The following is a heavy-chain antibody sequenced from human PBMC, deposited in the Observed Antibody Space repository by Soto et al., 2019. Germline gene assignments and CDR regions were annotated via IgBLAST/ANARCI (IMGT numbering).Heavy chain of an antibody. CDR1: GFTFSSYA. CDR2: TSGSGGST. D-gene: IGHD6-13*01. V-gene: IGHV3-23*01. Sequence: GGSLRLSCAASGFTFSSYAISWVRQAPGKGLQWVSATSGSGGSTYYADSVKCRFTISRDNSKNTLYLQMNSLRAEDTAVYYCAKLVAGIAAQSFLYYFDYWGQGTLVTVSS. J-gene: IGHJ4*02. CDR3: AKLVAGIAAQSFLYYFDY.